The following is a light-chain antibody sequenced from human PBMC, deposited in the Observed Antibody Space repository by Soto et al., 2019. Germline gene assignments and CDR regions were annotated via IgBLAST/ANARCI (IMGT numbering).Light chain of an antibody. CDR1: QSVSSH. CDR2: GAS. J-gene: IGKJ3*01. Sequence: EIALIPSPATLCLSPWASATLSCTASQSVSSHLAWYQQKPGQAPRLLIYGASRRATGIPARFSGSGSGTDFTLTISSLEPEEFAVYYCQQRSTWPPLTFGPGTKVDIK. V-gene: IGKV3-11*01. CDR3: QQRSTWPPLT.